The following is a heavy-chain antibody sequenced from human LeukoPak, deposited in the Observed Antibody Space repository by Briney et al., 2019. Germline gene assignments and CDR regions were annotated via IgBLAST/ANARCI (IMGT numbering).Heavy chain of an antibody. Sequence: ASVKVSCKASGYTFTSYYMHWVRQAPGQALEWMGIINPSGGSTSYAQKFQGRVTMTRDMSTSTVYMELSSLRSEDTAVYYCARDVVGATDYFDYWGQGTLVTVSS. CDR3: ARDVVGATDYFDY. CDR1: GYTFTSYY. D-gene: IGHD1-26*01. V-gene: IGHV1-46*01. CDR2: INPSGGST. J-gene: IGHJ4*02.